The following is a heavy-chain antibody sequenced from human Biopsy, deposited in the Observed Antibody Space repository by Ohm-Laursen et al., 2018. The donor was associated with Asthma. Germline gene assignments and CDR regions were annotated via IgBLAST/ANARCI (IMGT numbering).Heavy chain of an antibody. CDR3: ARTYYDFLTGQVKDVFGV. CDR1: GYNFISFA. V-gene: IGHV1-3*01. CDR2: INAGNGNT. Sequence: SVKVSCKASGYNFISFAIHWVRQAPGQRLEWMGWINAGNGNTKYSQKFQGRVTITRDTSASTAYMELSSLRSEDTAVYYCARTYYDFLTGQVKDVFGVWGQGTMVTVSS. J-gene: IGHJ3*01. D-gene: IGHD3-9*01.